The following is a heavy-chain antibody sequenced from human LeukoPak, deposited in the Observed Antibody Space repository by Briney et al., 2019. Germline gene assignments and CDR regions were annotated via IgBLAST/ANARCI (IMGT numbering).Heavy chain of an antibody. D-gene: IGHD6-13*01. CDR3: ARAPPVGQQLVPGWFDP. CDR2: IYTSGST. J-gene: IGHJ5*02. V-gene: IGHV4-4*07. Sequence: SETLSLTCTVSGGSISSYYWSWIRQPAGKGLEWIGRIYTSGSTNYNPSLKSRVTMSVDTSKNQSSLKLSSVTAADTAVYYCARAPPVGQQLVPGWFDPWGQGTLVTVSS. CDR1: GGSISSYY.